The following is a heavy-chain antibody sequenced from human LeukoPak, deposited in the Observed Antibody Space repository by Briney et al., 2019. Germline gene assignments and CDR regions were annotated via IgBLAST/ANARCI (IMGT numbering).Heavy chain of an antibody. CDR2: ISDSGGST. V-gene: IGHV3-23*01. Sequence: PGGSLRLSCAASGFTFSSYAMSWVRQAPGKGLEWVSGISDSGGSTYYADSVKGRFTISRDNAKNSLYLQMNSLRAEDTAVYYCVRVQAYTYGHQYFEHWGQGTLVTVSS. D-gene: IGHD5-18*01. J-gene: IGHJ1*01. CDR1: GFTFSSYA. CDR3: VRVQAYTYGHQYFEH.